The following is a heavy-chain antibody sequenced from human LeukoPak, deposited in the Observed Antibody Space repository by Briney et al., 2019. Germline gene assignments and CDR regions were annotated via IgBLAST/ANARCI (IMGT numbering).Heavy chain of an antibody. CDR2: IYYSGST. D-gene: IGHD6-6*01. V-gene: IGHV4-59*12. CDR1: GGSISSYY. J-gene: IGHJ4*02. Sequence: PSETLSLTRTVSGGSISSYYWSWIRQPPGKGLEWIGYIYYSGSTNYNPSLKSRVTMSVDTSKNQFSLKLSSVTAADTAVYYCARAGRSSSLPFDYWGQGTLVTVSS. CDR3: ARAGRSSSLPFDY.